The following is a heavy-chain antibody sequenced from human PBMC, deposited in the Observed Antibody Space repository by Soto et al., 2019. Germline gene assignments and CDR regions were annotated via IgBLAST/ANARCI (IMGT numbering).Heavy chain of an antibody. J-gene: IGHJ4*02. V-gene: IGHV3-30*18. CDR3: AKDNPDVDS. CDR1: GFTFSGYG. CDR2: ISYDGSDK. Sequence: QVQLVESGGGVVQPGRSLRLSCAASGFTFSGYGMHWVRQAPGKGLEWVAIISYDGSDKYYADSVKGRCTISRDSSKNTVYLEMNSLTSEDTAVYFCAKDNPDVDSWGQGTLVTVSS.